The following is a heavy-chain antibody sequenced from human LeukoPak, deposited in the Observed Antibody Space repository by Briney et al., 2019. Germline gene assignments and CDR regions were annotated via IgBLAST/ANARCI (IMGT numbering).Heavy chain of an antibody. CDR3: ARDGGYCSSTSCPRMDV. CDR2: IYTSGST. D-gene: IGHD2-2*01. Sequence: PSETLSLTCTVSGGSISSYYWSWIRQPAGKGLEWIGRIYTSGSTNYNPSLKSRVTMSVDTSKNQFSLKLSSVTAADTAVYYCARDGGYCSSTSCPRMDVWGQGTTVTVSS. CDR1: GGSISSYY. V-gene: IGHV4-4*07. J-gene: IGHJ6*02.